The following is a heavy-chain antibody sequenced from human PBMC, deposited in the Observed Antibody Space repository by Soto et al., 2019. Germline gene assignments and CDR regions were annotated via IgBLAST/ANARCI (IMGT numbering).Heavy chain of an antibody. J-gene: IGHJ3*02. CDR3: AREENHYYGSGRSYAFDI. Sequence: RSLTCTVSGGSISSGDYYWSWIRQPPGKGLEWIGYIYYSGSTYYNPSLKSRVTISVDTSKNQFSLKLSSVTAADTAVYYCAREENHYYGSGRSYAFDIWGQGTMVTVSS. CDR2: IYYSGST. V-gene: IGHV4-30-4*01. CDR1: GGSISSGDYY. D-gene: IGHD3-10*01.